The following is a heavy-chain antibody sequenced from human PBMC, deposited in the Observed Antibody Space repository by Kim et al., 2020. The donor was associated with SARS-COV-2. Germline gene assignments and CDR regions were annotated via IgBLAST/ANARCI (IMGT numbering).Heavy chain of an antibody. Sequence: GGSLRLSCAASGFTFSSYSMNWVRQAPGKGLEWVSYISSSSSTIYYADSVKGRFTISRDNAKNSLYLQMNSLRDEDTAVYYCARLYYDSSGYYYDYYYGMDVWGQGTTVTVSS. CDR2: ISSSSSTI. CDR1: GFTFSSYS. J-gene: IGHJ6*02. CDR3: ARLYYDSSGYYYDYYYGMDV. D-gene: IGHD3-22*01. V-gene: IGHV3-48*02.